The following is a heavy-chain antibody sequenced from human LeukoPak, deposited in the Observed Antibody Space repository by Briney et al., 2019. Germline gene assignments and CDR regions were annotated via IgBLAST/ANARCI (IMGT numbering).Heavy chain of an antibody. J-gene: IGHJ4*02. Sequence: DSLTVSCKASGYTFPSYYMHWVRQAPGPRLEWMGIIHPSGGSTSYAQKFQGRVTMTRDTSTSTVYMELSSLRSEDTAVYFCFFKQKTAYEILTGYFDYWGQGTLVTVSS. CDR3: FFKQKTAYEILTGYFDY. CDR1: GYTFPSYY. CDR2: IHPSGGST. V-gene: IGHV1-46*01. D-gene: IGHD3-9*01.